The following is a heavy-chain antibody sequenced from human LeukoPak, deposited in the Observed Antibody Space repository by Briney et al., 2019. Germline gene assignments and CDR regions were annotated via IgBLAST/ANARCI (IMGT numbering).Heavy chain of an antibody. CDR1: GYTFTSYD. CDR3: ARAPLITGTTDY. Sequence: ASVKVSCKASGYTFTSYDINWVRQATGQGLEWMGWMNPNSGNTGYAQKFQGRVTMTRNTSISTAYMELSSLRSEDTAVYYCARAPLITGTTDYWGQGTLVTVSS. CDR2: MNPNSGNT. D-gene: IGHD1-20*01. J-gene: IGHJ4*02. V-gene: IGHV1-8*01.